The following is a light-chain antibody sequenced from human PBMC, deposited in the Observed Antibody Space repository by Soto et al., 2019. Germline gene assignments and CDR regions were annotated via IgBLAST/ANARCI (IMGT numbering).Light chain of an antibody. J-gene: IGKJ4*01. CDR2: GAS. CDR3: QQYESSLT. Sequence: ETVLTQSPGTLSLSPGERATLSCRASSDVSSIYLAWYQQKPGQAPRLLIYGASRSATGITDRFSGSGSETAFTLTISRLEPEDFGVYYCQQYESSLTFGGGTRVEIK. V-gene: IGKV3-20*01. CDR1: SDVSSIY.